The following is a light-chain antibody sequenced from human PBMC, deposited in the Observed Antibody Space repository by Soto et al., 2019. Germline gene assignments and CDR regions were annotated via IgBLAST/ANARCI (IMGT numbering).Light chain of an antibody. V-gene: IGKV1-5*01. J-gene: IGKJ4*01. Sequence: DIQMTQSPSTLSASVGDRVTITCRASQSISSWLAWYQQKPGQAPKLLIYDASNLESGVPSRFSGSGSGTEFALTISGLQPDDFGSYYCQQYNRYSLTFGGGTKVDIK. CDR3: QQYNRYSLT. CDR2: DAS. CDR1: QSISSW.